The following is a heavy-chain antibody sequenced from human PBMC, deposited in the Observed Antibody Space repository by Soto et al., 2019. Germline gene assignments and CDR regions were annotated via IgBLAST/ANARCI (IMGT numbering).Heavy chain of an antibody. Sequence: PSETLSLTCTVSGGSISSYYWSWIRQPPGKGLEWIGYIYYSGSTNYNPSLKSRVTMSVDTSKNQFSPKLSSVTAADTAVYYCARSGVTIFGVVIGTSYGMDVWGQGTTVTVSS. J-gene: IGHJ6*02. V-gene: IGHV4-59*01. CDR1: GGSISSYY. CDR2: IYYSGST. D-gene: IGHD3-3*01. CDR3: ARSGVTIFGVVIGTSYGMDV.